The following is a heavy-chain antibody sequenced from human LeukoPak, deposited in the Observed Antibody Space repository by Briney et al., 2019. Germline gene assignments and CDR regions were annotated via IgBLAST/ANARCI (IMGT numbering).Heavy chain of an antibody. CDR1: GFTFSTYD. CDR3: ARTSKVTSVMDI. Sequence: GGSLRLSCAASGFTFSTYDMHWVRHATGKGLERVSAIDTAGNTFYPGSVKGRFTISRENAKDSLYLQMNNVRAGDTAVYFCARTSKVTSVMDIWGQGTMVTVSS. V-gene: IGHV3-13*04. CDR2: IDTAGNT. D-gene: IGHD3-16*01. J-gene: IGHJ3*02.